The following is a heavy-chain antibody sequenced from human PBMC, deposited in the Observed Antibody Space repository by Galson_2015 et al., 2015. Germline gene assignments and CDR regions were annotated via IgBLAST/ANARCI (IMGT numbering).Heavy chain of an antibody. CDR1: GFSLSTSGVG. CDR3: AHAPDYDYGSGSYSNWFDP. V-gene: IGHV2-5*02. D-gene: IGHD3-10*01. J-gene: IGHJ5*02. Sequence: PALVKPTQTLTLTCTFSGFSLSTSGVGVGWIRQPPGKALEWLALIYWDDDKRYSPSLKSRLTITKDTSKNQVVLTMTNMDPVDTATYYCAHAPDYDYGSGSYSNWFDPWGQGTLVTASS. CDR2: IYWDDDK.